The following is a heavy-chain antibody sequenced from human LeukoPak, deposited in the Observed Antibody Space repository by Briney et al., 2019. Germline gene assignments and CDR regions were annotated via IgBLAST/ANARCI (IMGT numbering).Heavy chain of an antibody. J-gene: IGHJ6*02. D-gene: IGHD3-16*02. Sequence: TGGSLRLSCAASGFTFSSNWMSWVRQAPGKGLEWVSAISGSGGSTYYADSVKGRFTISRDNSKNTLYLQMNSLRAEDTAVYYCANQMTPDDYVWGSYRLHGMDVWGQGTTVTVSS. CDR2: ISGSGGST. V-gene: IGHV3-23*01. CDR1: GFTFSSNW. CDR3: ANQMTPDDYVWGSYRLHGMDV.